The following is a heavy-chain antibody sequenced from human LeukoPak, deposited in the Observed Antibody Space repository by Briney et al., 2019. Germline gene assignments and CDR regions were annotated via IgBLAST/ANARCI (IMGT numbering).Heavy chain of an antibody. J-gene: IGHJ4*02. Sequence: GGSLRLSCAASGFTFSDYYMSWIRQAPGKGLEWVSYISSSGSTIYYADSVKGRFTISRDNAKNSLYLQMNSLRAEDTAVYYCARGPRYYYDSSGYPDYWGQGTPVTVSS. CDR1: GFTFSDYY. CDR2: ISSSGSTI. D-gene: IGHD3-22*01. V-gene: IGHV3-11*01. CDR3: ARGPRYYYDSSGYPDY.